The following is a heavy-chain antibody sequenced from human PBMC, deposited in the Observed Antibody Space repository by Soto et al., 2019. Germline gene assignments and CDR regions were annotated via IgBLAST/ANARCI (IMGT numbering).Heavy chain of an antibody. Sequence: EVQLVESGGGLVQPGGSLKLSCAAPGFTFSGSAMHWVRQASGKGLEWVGRIRSNSDSYATAYAASVKGRFTISRDDSRNTAYLQMNSLKTEDTAVYYCTIVDRGYYYYYGMDDWCQGTTVTVSS. V-gene: IGHV3-73*02. J-gene: IGHJ6*02. CDR3: TIVDRGYYYYYGMDD. CDR1: GFTFSGSA. CDR2: IRSNSDSYAT.